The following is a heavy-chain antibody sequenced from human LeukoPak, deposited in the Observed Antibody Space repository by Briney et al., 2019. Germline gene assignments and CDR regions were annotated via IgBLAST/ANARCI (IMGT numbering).Heavy chain of an antibody. Sequence: SQTLSLTCAISGDSASSNSAAWNWIRQSPSRGLEWLGRTYYRSKWYNEYAVSVKSRMTINPDTSKNQFSLQVNSVTPEDTAVYYCARSTIIRGVSFDFWGQGTLVTVSS. CDR1: GDSASSNSAA. J-gene: IGHJ4*02. D-gene: IGHD3-10*01. CDR3: ARSTIIRGVSFDF. V-gene: IGHV6-1*01. CDR2: TYYRSKWYN.